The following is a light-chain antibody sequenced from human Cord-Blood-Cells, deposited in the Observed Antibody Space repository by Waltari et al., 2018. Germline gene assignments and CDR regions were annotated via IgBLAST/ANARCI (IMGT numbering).Light chain of an antibody. V-gene: IGKV1-5*01. CDR1: QSISSW. J-gene: IGKJ1*01. Sequence: DIQMTQSPSTLSAAVGDRHPIACRASQSISSWLAWYQQKPGKAPKLLISDASSLESGVPSRFSGSGHGTEFTLTSSSRQPDDFASYYCQQYNSYSWTFGQGTKVYIK. CDR2: DAS. CDR3: QQYNSYSWT.